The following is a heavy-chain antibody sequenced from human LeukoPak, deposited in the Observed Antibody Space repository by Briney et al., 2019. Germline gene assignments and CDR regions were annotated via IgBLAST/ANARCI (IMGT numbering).Heavy chain of an antibody. CDR1: GFTFSSYA. Sequence: LPGGSLRLSCAASGFTFSSYAMSWVRQAPGKGLEWVSAISGSGGSTYYADSVKGRFTISRDNSKNTLYLQMNSLRAEDTAVYYCAKGEDYDFWSGHYNYWGQGTLVTVSS. D-gene: IGHD3-3*01. CDR3: AKGEDYDFWSGHYNY. J-gene: IGHJ4*02. V-gene: IGHV3-23*01. CDR2: ISGSGGST.